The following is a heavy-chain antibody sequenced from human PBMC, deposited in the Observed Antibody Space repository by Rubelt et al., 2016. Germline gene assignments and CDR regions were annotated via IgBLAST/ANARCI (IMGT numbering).Heavy chain of an antibody. CDR2: IHYTGST. V-gene: IGHV4-38-2*02. Sequence: QLQLQESGPGLVKPSETLSLTCTVSGYSISSGYFWGWIRQPPGKGLEWIGSIHYTGSTFYDPSLQSRVTISVATAKNQFSLKLTSVTAADTAVYYCAGRTNWFDPWGQGTLVTVSS. CDR3: AGRTNWFDP. J-gene: IGHJ5*02. CDR1: GYSISSGYF.